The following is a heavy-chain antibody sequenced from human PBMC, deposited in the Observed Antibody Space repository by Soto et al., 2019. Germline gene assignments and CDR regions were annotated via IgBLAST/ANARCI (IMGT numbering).Heavy chain of an antibody. CDR2: ISGSGAGT. D-gene: IGHD6-13*01. CDR3: AKGLNSGWFDTPFAC. Sequence: GGSLRLSCATSGFTFSSYAMTWVRQAPGKGLEWVSIISGSGAGTYYADSVKGRFTISRDNSKTTLYLHMNSLRAEDTAVYYCAKGLNSGWFDTPFACWGPGTLVTVSS. J-gene: IGHJ4*02. CDR1: GFTFSSYA. V-gene: IGHV3-23*01.